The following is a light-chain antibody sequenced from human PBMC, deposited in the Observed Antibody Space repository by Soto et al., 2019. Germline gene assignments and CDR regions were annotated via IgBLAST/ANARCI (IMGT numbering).Light chain of an antibody. Sequence: EIVLTHSPDTLSFSPGEIATLSCRASQSVTTSNLAWYQQKPGQAPRVLIYGASTRATGIPVRFSGGGSGTDFTLTITRLEPEDSAVYFCQQYTGPPTTFGQGTRLEIK. V-gene: IGKV3-20*01. CDR2: GAS. CDR3: QQYTGPPTT. CDR1: QSVTTSN. J-gene: IGKJ5*01.